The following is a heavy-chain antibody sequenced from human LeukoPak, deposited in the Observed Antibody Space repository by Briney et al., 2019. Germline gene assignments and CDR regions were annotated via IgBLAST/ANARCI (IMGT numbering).Heavy chain of an antibody. CDR1: GYSFTSYW. J-gene: IGHJ4*02. Sequence: GESLKISCTGSGYSFTSYWIGWVRQMPGKGLEWMGNVYPGDSDTRYSPSFQGQATISADKSISTAYLQWSSLRASDTAMYYCARGDYGDFRVFYTLFDYWGQGTLVTVSS. V-gene: IGHV5-51*01. D-gene: IGHD4-17*01. CDR3: ARGDYGDFRVFYTLFDY. CDR2: VYPGDSDT.